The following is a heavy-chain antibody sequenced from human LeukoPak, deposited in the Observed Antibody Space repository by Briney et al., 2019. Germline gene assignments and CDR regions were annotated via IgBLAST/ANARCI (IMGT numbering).Heavy chain of an antibody. D-gene: IGHD6-13*01. CDR1: GFTFSSSA. CDR3: AKASSSWYFS. CDR2: ITDSGGTT. V-gene: IGHV3-23*01. J-gene: IGHJ5*02. Sequence: GGSLRLSCAASGFTFSSSAMSWVRQAPGKWLEWVSAITDSGGTTLYADSVQGRFTISRDNSKDTLSLQMNSLGAEDTAVYYCAKASSSWYFSWGQGTLVTVSS.